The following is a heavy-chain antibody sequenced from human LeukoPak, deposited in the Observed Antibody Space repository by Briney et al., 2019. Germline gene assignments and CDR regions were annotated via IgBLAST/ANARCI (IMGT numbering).Heavy chain of an antibody. V-gene: IGHV1-2*02. CDR1: GYTLTDYY. Sequence: EASVKVSCKASGYTLTDYYIHWVRQAPGQRLEWMGWIDPNSGGTNYAQKFQGRLTMTRDTSISTAYMELSRLRSDDTTVYYCARDGVVRGVIVYWGQGNLVTVSS. D-gene: IGHD3-10*01. CDR3: ARDGVVRGVIVY. J-gene: IGHJ4*02. CDR2: IDPNSGGT.